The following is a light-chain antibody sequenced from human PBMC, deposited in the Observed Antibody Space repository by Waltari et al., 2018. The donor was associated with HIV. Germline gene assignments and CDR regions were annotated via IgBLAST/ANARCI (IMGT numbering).Light chain of an antibody. CDR3: QHYDRLPWG. V-gene: IGKV3-15*01. CDR2: VAS. CDR1: QSVSSH. Sequence: EVVMTQSPATLSVSTGERATLSCRASQSVSSHLAWYQQRPGQSHRLLIYVASTRATGIPDRFRGSGSGTDFTLTISSLQSEDFALYYCQHYDRLPWGFGQGTKVEIK. J-gene: IGKJ1*01.